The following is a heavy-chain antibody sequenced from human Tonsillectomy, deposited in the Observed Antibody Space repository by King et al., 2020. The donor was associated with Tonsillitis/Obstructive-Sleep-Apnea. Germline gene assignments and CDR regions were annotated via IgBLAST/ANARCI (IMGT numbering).Heavy chain of an antibody. J-gene: IGHJ5*02. D-gene: IGHD3-10*01. CDR2: ISPYNDNT. V-gene: IGHV1-18*01. CDR1: GYTFTSFG. Sequence: QVQLVESGTEVKKPGASVKVSCKTSGYTFTSFGISWVRQAPGQGLEWMGWISPYNDNTKYAQTFQGRVSMTTDIATSTAYMELRSLRSDDTAVYYCARNRFTSSGVIIPEAEYWFDPWGQGTLVTVSS. CDR3: ARNRFTSSGVIIPEAEYWFDP.